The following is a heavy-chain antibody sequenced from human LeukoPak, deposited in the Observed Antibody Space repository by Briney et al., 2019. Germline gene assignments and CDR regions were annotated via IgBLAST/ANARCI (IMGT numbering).Heavy chain of an antibody. CDR1: GFTFSSYS. V-gene: IGHV3-21*01. J-gene: IGHJ4*02. Sequence: PGGSLRLSCAASGFTFSSYSMNWVRQAPGKGLEWVSSISSSSSYIYHADSVKGRFTISRDNAKNSLYLQMNSLRAEDTAVYYCARDPPLGSCSTISCPHLDYWGQGTLVTVSS. CDR3: ARDPPLGSCSTISCPHLDY. CDR2: ISSSSSYI. D-gene: IGHD2-2*01.